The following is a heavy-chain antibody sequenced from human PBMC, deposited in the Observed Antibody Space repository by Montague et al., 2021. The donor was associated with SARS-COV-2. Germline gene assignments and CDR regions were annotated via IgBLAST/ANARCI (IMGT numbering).Heavy chain of an antibody. CDR1: GFTFSSYA. D-gene: IGHD3-16*01. Sequence: SLRLSCAASGFTFSSYAMHWVRQAPGKGLEWVAVIPYDGSNKHYVDSVKGRFTISRDNSKNTLYLQMNSLRAEDTAVYYCARDQRGKYDYVWGSRFDPWGQGTLVTVSS. CDR3: ARDQRGKYDYVWGSRFDP. V-gene: IGHV3-30*04. CDR2: IPYDGSNK. J-gene: IGHJ5*02.